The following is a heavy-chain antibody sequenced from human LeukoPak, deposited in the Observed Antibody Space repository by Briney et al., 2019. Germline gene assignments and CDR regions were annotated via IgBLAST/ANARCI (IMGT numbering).Heavy chain of an antibody. J-gene: IGHJ4*02. CDR1: GSTFSSYW. Sequence: GGSLRLSWAASGSTFSSYWMSWVRQAPGKGLEWVANIKQDGSEKNYVDSVKGRFTISRDNAKNSLYLQMNSLRAEDTAVYYCARGYNYGTFWGQGTLVTVYS. V-gene: IGHV3-7*04. D-gene: IGHD5-18*01. CDR2: IKQDGSEK. CDR3: ARGYNYGTF.